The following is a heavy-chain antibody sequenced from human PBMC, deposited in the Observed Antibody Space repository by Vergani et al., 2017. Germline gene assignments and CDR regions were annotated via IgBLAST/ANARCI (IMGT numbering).Heavy chain of an antibody. D-gene: IGHD3-16*01. CDR1: GFTFSSYA. CDR2: ISYDGSNK. Sequence: QVQLVESGGGVVQPGRSLRLSCAASGFTFSSYAMHWVRQAPGKGLEWVAVISYDGSNKYYADSVKGRFTISRDNSKNTLYLQMNSLRAEDTAVYYCASGGPGDAFDIWGQGTMVTVSS. J-gene: IGHJ3*02. V-gene: IGHV3-30*01. CDR3: ASGGPGDAFDI.